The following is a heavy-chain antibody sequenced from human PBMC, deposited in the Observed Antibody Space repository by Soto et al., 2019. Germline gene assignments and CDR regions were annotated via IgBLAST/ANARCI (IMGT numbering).Heavy chain of an antibody. CDR3: AREPTDKIFDY. CDR1: GGSFSGYY. V-gene: IGHV4-34*01. CDR2: INHSGST. D-gene: IGHD4-17*01. J-gene: IGHJ4*02. Sequence: QVQLQQWGAGLLKPSETLSLTCAVYGGSFSGYYWSWIRQPPGKGLEWIGEINHSGSTNYNPSLKSRVTISVDTSKNQFSLKLSSVTAADTAVYYCAREPTDKIFDYWGQGTLVTVSS.